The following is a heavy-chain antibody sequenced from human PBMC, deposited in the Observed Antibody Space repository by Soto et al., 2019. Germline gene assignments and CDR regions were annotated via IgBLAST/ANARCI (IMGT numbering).Heavy chain of an antibody. J-gene: IGHJ6*03. V-gene: IGHV6-1*01. CDR3: AGTSSLQWYYMDV. Sequence: SQTLSLTCAISGDSVSSNSAAWNWIRQSPSRGLEWLGRTYYRSRWYNDYAVSVRSRITVNADTSKNQFSLHLNSVTPEDTAVDYCAGTSSLQWYYMDVWDKGTTVTVSS. D-gene: IGHD1-7*01. CDR2: TYYRSRWYN. CDR1: GDSVSSNSAA.